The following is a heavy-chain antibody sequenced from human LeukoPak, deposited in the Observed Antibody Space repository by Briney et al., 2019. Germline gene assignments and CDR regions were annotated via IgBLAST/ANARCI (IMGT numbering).Heavy chain of an antibody. Sequence: ASVKVSCKASGYTFTNYHMHWVRQAPGQGLEWMGMITPSDGSTNYAQKFQSRVTMTRDMSTRTVYMELSSLRSEDTAVYYCARVGGWYRYFFDYWGQGTLLTVSS. CDR1: GYTFTNYH. J-gene: IGHJ4*02. D-gene: IGHD6-19*01. CDR3: ARVGGWYRYFFDY. CDR2: ITPSDGST. V-gene: IGHV1-46*01.